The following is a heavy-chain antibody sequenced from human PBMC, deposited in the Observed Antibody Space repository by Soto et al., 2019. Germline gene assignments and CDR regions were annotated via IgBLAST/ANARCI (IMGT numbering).Heavy chain of an antibody. V-gene: IGHV4-59*11. J-gene: IGHJ4*02. CDR2: IFYSGST. CDR3: ARVGSSGWSPDY. D-gene: IGHD6-19*01. Sequence: SETLSLTCSVSGGSIVGHYWTWIRQSPGKGLEWIGYIFYSGSTNYNPSLKGRVTISVDTSKNQFSLKLSSVNAADTAVYYCARVGSSGWSPDYWGRGTLVTVSS. CDR1: GGSIVGHY.